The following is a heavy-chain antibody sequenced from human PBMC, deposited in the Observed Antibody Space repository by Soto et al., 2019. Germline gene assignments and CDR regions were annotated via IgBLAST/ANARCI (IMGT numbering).Heavy chain of an antibody. CDR2: ISYDGSNK. CDR1: GFTFSSYG. D-gene: IGHD2-8*01. J-gene: IGHJ5*02. CDR3: AKIEMGWFAH. Sequence: PGGSLRLSCAASGFTFSSYGMHWVRQAPGKGLEWVAVISYDGSNKYYADSVKGRFVVSRDNDKNTVYLHMSSLTGEDTAVYFCAKIEMGWFAHWGQGTQVTVSS. V-gene: IGHV3-30*18.